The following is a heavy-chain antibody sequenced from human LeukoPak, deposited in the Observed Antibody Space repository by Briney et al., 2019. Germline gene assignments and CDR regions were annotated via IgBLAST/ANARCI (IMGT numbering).Heavy chain of an antibody. CDR1: GFISNYW. CDR3: ARVHPSYSDGRGFPDY. V-gene: IGHV3-74*01. Sequence: GGSLRLSCAASGFISNYWMHWVRQPPGKGLVWVSRINSDGSKTYYADSVKGRFIISRDNAKNTLCLQMSSLRSEDTAVYYCARVHPSYSDGRGFPDYWGQGTLVTVSS. J-gene: IGHJ4*02. D-gene: IGHD3-22*01. CDR2: INSDGSKT.